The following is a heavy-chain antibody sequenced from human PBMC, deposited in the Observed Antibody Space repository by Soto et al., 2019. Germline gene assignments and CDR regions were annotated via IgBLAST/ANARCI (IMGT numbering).Heavy chain of an antibody. V-gene: IGHV1-3*01. D-gene: IGHD6-6*01. J-gene: IGHJ4*02. CDR1: GYTFTSWG. CDR2: INAGNGNT. Sequence: ASVRVSYRASGYTFTSWGMHWVRQAPGQRLEWMGWINAGNGNTKYSQKFQGRVTITRDTSASTAYMELSSLRSEDTAVYYCARAPGGSSSFVDYWGQGTLVTVSS. CDR3: ARAPGGSSSFVDY.